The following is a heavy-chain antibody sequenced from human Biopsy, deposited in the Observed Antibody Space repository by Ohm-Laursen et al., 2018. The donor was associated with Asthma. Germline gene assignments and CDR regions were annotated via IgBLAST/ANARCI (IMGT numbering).Heavy chain of an antibody. Sequence: SVKVSCKAPGGTFRNFAISWARQAPGQGLEWLGGIMTVFGTTNYAQKFQGRVTITADESTSTAYMEVTSLRSEDTAIYYCARCQVGYSSGWSLLLKKIYYSGMDVWGQGTAVTVSS. D-gene: IGHD6-19*01. CDR2: IMTVFGTT. CDR3: ARCQVGYSSGWSLLLKKIYYSGMDV. V-gene: IGHV1-69*13. CDR1: GGTFRNFA. J-gene: IGHJ6*02.